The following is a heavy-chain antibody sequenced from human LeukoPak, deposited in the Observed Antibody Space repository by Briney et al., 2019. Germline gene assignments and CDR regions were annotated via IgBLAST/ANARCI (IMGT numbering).Heavy chain of an antibody. Sequence: PSETLSLTCTVSGGSISSGDYYWSWIRQPPGKGLEWVGYIYYSGTTYYNPSLKGRGTISVDTSKNQFSLKLSSVTAADTAVYYCARSGPWGYYYASGCYYPDYWGQGTLVTVSS. CDR3: ARSGPWGYYYASGCYYPDY. CDR2: IYYSGTT. V-gene: IGHV4-30-4*01. CDR1: GGSISSGDYY. J-gene: IGHJ4*02. D-gene: IGHD3-10*01.